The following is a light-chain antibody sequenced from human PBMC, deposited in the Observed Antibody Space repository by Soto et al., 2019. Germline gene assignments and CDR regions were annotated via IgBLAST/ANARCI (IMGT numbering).Light chain of an antibody. J-gene: IGLJ1*01. V-gene: IGLV1-44*01. CDR1: SSNIGSNT. Sequence: QSVLTQPPSASRTPGQRVTISCSGSSSNIGSNTVNWYQQLPGTAPKLLIYSNNQRPSGVPDQFSGSKSGTSASLAISGLQSEDEADFYCAAWDDSLNVPVYVFGTGTKVTVL. CDR2: SNN. CDR3: AAWDDSLNVPVYV.